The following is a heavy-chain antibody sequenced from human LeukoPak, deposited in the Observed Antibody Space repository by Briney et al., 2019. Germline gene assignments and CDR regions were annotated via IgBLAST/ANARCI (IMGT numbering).Heavy chain of an antibody. CDR3: ARAIRASSSSCNDF. CDR1: GFTFSTYW. CDR2: IKPDGSEK. Sequence: GGSLRLSCAASGFTFSTYWMSWVRQAPGKGLEWVANIKPDGSEKHYVDSVKGRFTISRDNAENSLYLQMNSMGAEDTAVYYCARAIRASSSSCNDFWGQGTLVTASS. D-gene: IGHD2-2*01. V-gene: IGHV3-7*05. J-gene: IGHJ4*02.